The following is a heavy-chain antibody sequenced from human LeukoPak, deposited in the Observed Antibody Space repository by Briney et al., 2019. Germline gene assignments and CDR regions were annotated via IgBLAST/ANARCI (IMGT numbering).Heavy chain of an antibody. V-gene: IGHV3-53*01. CDR2: IYSGGNT. J-gene: IGHJ6*02. Sequence: GGSLRLSCAGSGVICSSNYMSWVRKATGKGLEWVSVIYSGGNTYYADSVKGRFTISRDSSKNTVYLQMNSLRAEDTAVYYCARGWSVGMDVWGQGTTVTVSS. CDR3: ARGWSVGMDV. CDR1: GVICSSNY.